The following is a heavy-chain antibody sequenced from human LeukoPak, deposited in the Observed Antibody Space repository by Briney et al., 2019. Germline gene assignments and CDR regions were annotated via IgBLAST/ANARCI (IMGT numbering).Heavy chain of an antibody. Sequence: SETLSLTCAVYGGSFSDYYWSWIRQPPGKGREWIGEIHHSGSTNYNPSLKSRVTISIDTSKNQFSLKLSSVTAADTAVYYCARLDRGINAAHFDYWGQGTLVTVSS. CDR3: ARLDRGINAAHFDY. CDR2: IHHSGST. CDR1: GGSFSDYY. V-gene: IGHV4-34*01. D-gene: IGHD6-25*01. J-gene: IGHJ4*02.